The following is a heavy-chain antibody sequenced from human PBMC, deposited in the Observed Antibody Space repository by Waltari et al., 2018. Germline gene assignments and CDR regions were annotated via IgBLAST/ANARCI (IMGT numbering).Heavy chain of an antibody. CDR3: ARTTNYCSSTSCYYDGMDV. CDR2: IIPIFGTA. V-gene: IGHV1-69*01. CDR1: GGTFSSSA. J-gene: IGHJ6*02. D-gene: IGHD2-2*01. Sequence: QVQLVQSGAEVKKPGSSVKVSCKASGGTFSSSAISWVRQAPGQGLEWMGGIIPIFGTANYAQKFQGRVTITADESTSTAYMELSSLRSEDTAVYYCARTTNYCSSTSCYYDGMDVWGQGTTVTVSS.